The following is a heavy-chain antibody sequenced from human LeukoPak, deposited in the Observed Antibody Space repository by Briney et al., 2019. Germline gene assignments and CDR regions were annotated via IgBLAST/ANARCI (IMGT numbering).Heavy chain of an antibody. CDR3: ARDNDSRDPPHFDY. CDR2: ISAYNGNT. J-gene: IGHJ4*02. CDR1: GYTFTSYG. Sequence: GASVKVSCKASGYTFTSYGISWVRQAPGQGLEWMGWISAYNGNTNYAQKLQGRVTMTTDTSTRTAYMELRSLRSDDTAVYYCARDNDSRDPPHFDYWGQGTLVTVSS. D-gene: IGHD3-16*01. V-gene: IGHV1-18*01.